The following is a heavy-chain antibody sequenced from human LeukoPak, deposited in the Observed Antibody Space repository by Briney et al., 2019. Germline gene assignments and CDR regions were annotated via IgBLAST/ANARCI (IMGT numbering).Heavy chain of an antibody. Sequence: GGSLRLSCAASGFTFSSYAMNWVRQAPGKGLEWVSTISGSRGGTYYADSVKGRFTISRDNSKNTLYLQMSSLRAEDTAIYYCAKGCGGDCYSSYDYWGQGTLVIVSS. CDR2: ISGSRGGT. D-gene: IGHD2-21*02. V-gene: IGHV3-23*01. CDR3: AKGCGGDCYSSYDY. J-gene: IGHJ4*02. CDR1: GFTFSSYA.